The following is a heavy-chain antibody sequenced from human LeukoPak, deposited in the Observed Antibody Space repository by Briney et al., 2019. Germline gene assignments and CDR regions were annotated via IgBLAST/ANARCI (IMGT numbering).Heavy chain of an antibody. J-gene: IGHJ4*02. D-gene: IGHD3-10*01. CDR2: IRYDGSNK. Sequence: GGSLRLSCAASGFTFSSYGMHWVRQAPGKGLEWVAFIRYDGSNKYYADSEKGRFTISRDNSKNTLYLQMNSLRAEDTAVYYCAKRGVRELDFDYWGQGTLVTVSS. CDR3: AKRGVRELDFDY. CDR1: GFTFSSYG. V-gene: IGHV3-30*02.